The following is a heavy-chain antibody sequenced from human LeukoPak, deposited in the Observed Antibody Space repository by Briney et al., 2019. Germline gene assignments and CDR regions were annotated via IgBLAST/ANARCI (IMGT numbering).Heavy chain of an antibody. D-gene: IGHD2-2*01. V-gene: IGHV4-39*01. CDR2: IYYSGST. CDR3: ARGYCSSTSCYLKVFGWWNNWFDP. Sequence: SETLSLTCTVSGGSISSSSYYWGWIRQPPGKGLEWIGSIYYSGSTYYNPSLKSRVTISVDTSKNQFSLKLSSVTAADTAVYYCARGYCSSTSCYLKVFGWWNNWFDPWGQGTLVTVSS. CDR1: GGSISSSSYY. J-gene: IGHJ5*02.